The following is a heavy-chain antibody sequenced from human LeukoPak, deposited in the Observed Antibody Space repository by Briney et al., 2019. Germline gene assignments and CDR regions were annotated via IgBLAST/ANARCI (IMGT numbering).Heavy chain of an antibody. D-gene: IGHD3-22*01. V-gene: IGHV4-34*01. CDR3: ARGGYYDSSGYRY. J-gene: IGHJ4*02. CDR1: GGSFSGYY. Sequence: SETLSLTCAVYGGSFSGYYWSWIRQPPGKGLEWIGEIKHSGSTNYNPSLKSRVTISVDTSKNQFSLKLSSVTAADTAVYYCARGGYYDSSGYRYWGQGTLVTVSS. CDR2: IKHSGST.